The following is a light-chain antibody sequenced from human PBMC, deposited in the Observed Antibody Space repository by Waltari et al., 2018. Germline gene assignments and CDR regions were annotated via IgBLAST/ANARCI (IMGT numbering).Light chain of an antibody. CDR3: MQTIQLPLT. J-gene: IGKJ4*01. CDR2: EVA. Sequence: DIVMTQTPLSLSVTPGQPASISCKSSESLLHSGGKTYLYWYVQRPGQPPHLLIYEVANRFTGVPDTFSGSGSGSDFTLKISRVEACDVGVYYCMQTIQLPLTFGGGTKVEI. CDR1: ESLLHSGGKTY. V-gene: IGKV2D-29*01.